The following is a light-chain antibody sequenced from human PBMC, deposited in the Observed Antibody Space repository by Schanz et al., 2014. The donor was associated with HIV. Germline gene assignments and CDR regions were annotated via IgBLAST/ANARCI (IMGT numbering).Light chain of an antibody. CDR1: QGFGSY. Sequence: DIPLTQSPSFLSASVGDRVTLTCRASQGFGSYLAWLQQKPGKAPKLLIYATSTLQNGVPSRFSGSGSGTEFTLTISSLQPDDFATYYCLQYDDESHTFGQGTKLEIK. J-gene: IGKJ2*01. CDR2: ATS. CDR3: LQYDDESHT. V-gene: IGKV1-9*01.